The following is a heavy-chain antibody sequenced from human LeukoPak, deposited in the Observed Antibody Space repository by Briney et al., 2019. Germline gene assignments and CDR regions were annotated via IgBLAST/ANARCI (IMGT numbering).Heavy chain of an antibody. D-gene: IGHD2-15*01. V-gene: IGHV3-49*03. Sequence: QAGGSLRLSYTASGFTFGDYAMSWFRQAPGKGLEWVGLVGGNAYGGTTEYAASVRGRFSISRDDSRSTAYLQMSSLKTEDTAMYYCTRAYCDAGRCYEPNLWGQGTLVTVSS. CDR1: GFTFGDYA. CDR2: VGGNAYGGTT. CDR3: TRAYCDAGRCYEPNL. J-gene: IGHJ5*02.